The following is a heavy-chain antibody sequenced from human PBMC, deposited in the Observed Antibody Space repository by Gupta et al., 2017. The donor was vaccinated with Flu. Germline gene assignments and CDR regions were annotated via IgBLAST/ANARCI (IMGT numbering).Heavy chain of an antibody. CDR2: ISSNAVT. D-gene: IGHD3-16*01. Sequence: GFTLSSYDMSWVRQAPGRGLEWVSFISSNAVTYYGDPVRGRFTISRDNAKNSLYLQMSGLRDEDTAVYYCATGHWAKWGQGTLVTVSS. CDR3: ATGHWAK. J-gene: IGHJ4*02. V-gene: IGHV3-48*03. CDR1: GFTLSSYD.